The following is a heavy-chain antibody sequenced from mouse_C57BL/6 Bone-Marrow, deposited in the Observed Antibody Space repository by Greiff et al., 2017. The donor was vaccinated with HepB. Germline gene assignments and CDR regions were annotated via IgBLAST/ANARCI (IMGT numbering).Heavy chain of an antibody. J-gene: IGHJ1*03. Sequence: QVQLQQPGAELVRPGSSVKLSCKASGYTFTSYWMDWVKQRPGQGLEWIGNIYPSDSETHYNQKFKDKATLTVDKSSSTAYMQLSSLTSEDSAVYYCARGGYYYGSSYVGYFDVWGTGTMVTVSS. V-gene: IGHV1-61*01. D-gene: IGHD1-1*01. CDR2: IYPSDSET. CDR1: GYTFTSYW. CDR3: ARGGYYYGSSYVGYFDV.